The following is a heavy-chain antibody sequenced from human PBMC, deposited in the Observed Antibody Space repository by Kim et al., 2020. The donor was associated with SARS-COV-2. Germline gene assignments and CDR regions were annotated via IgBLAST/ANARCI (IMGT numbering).Heavy chain of an antibody. CDR1: GYAFSNYY. D-gene: IGHD6-19*01. J-gene: IGHJ5*02. CDR2: INPSGDMT. Sequence: ASVKVSCKTSGYAFSNYYIHWVRQAPGQGLQWMGIINPSGDMTLYEQKFQGRVTMTRDPSTSTVYMELRSLRSEDTATDYCAGAVRGPPDTWFDPWGQGTLVTVSS. CDR3: AGAVRGPPDTWFDP. V-gene: IGHV1-46*01.